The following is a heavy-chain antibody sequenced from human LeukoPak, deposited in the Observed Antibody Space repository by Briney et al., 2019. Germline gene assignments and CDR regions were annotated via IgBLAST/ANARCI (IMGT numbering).Heavy chain of an antibody. V-gene: IGHV4-39*01. CDR1: GGSISSSSYY. CDR3: ARAYSSSQYYYYYYMDV. J-gene: IGHJ6*03. D-gene: IGHD6-6*01. Sequence: SETLSLTCTVSGGSISSSSYYWGWIRQPPGKGLEWIGSIYYSGSTYYNPSLKSRVTISVDTSKNQFSLKLSSVTAADTAVYYCARAYSSSQYYYYYYMDVWGKGTTVTVSS. CDR2: IYYSGST.